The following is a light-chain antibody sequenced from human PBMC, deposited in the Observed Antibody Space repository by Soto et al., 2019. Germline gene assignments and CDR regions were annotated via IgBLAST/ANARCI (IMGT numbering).Light chain of an antibody. CDR3: QQANSSPIT. Sequence: DIQMTQSPSTLSASVGDRGTLSCRASQSISSWLAWYQQRPGKAPTLLIYAASSLQSGVPSRFSGSGSGTDCTLTISRLQPEDFATYYCQQANSSPITFGQGTRLEIK. J-gene: IGKJ5*01. V-gene: IGKV1-12*01. CDR1: QSISSW. CDR2: AAS.